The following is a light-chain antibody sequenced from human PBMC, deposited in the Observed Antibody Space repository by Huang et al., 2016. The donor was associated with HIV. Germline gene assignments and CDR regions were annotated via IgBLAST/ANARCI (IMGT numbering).Light chain of an antibody. CDR3: QQYNKWPPI. V-gene: IGKV3-15*01. CDR2: GAS. J-gene: IGKJ2*01. Sequence: DIVMTQSPATLSVSPGERATLSCRASQSVTRTVAWYQQKPGQAPRLRIYGASTRATGIPARFSGSGSGTEFTLTISSLQSEDFAVYYCQQYNKWPPIFGQGTKLEIK. CDR1: QSVTRT.